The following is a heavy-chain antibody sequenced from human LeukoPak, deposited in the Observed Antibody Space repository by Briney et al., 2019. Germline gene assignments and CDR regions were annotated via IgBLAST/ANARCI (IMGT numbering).Heavy chain of an antibody. Sequence: SETLSLTCTVSGGSISSSSYYWGWIRQPPGKGLEWIGSIYYSRSTYYNPSLKSRVTISVDTSKNQFSLKLSSVTAADTAVYYCARAPYRHYYGSGSYHIRNNWFDPWGQGTLVTVSS. CDR2: IYYSRST. V-gene: IGHV4-39*07. CDR3: ARAPYRHYYGSGSYHIRNNWFDP. J-gene: IGHJ5*02. CDR1: GGSISSSSYY. D-gene: IGHD3-10*01.